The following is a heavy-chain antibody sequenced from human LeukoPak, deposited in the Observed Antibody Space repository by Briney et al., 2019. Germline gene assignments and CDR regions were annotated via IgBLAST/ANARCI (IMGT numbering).Heavy chain of an antibody. V-gene: IGHV1-2*05. J-gene: IGHJ4*02. CDR2: INPNSGGT. CDR3: ARVQSTLTRSGFDY. CDR1: GYTFTGYY. Sequence: ASVKVSCKASGYTFTGYYMHWVRQAPGQGLEWMGRINPNSGGTNYAQKFQGRVTMTRDTSISTAYMELSRLRSDDTGVYYCARVQSTLTRSGFDYWGQGTLVTVSS. D-gene: IGHD2/OR15-2a*01.